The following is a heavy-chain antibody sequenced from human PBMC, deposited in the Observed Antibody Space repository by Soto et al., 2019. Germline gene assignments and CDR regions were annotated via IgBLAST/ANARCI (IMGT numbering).Heavy chain of an antibody. CDR1: GGTFSSYA. D-gene: IGHD3-22*01. Sequence: QVQLVQSGAEVKKPGSSVKVSCKASGGTFSSYAISWVRQAPGQGLEWMGGIIPIFGTANYAQKFQGRVTITADESTSTAYMELSSLRSEDTAVYYCASLEDQDDYYDSSGYYSGGRWGQGPLVTVSS. V-gene: IGHV1-69*01. CDR2: IIPIFGTA. J-gene: IGHJ4*02. CDR3: ASLEDQDDYYDSSGYYSGGR.